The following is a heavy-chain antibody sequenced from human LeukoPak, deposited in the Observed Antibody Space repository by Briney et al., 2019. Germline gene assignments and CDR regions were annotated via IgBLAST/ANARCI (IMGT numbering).Heavy chain of an antibody. Sequence: PGGSLRLSCAASGFTFSSYEMNWVRQAPGKGLEWVSSISSSSSYIYYADSVKGRFTISRDNAKNSLYLQMNSLRAEDTAVYYCARDLMPRTASDYWGQGTLVTVSS. CDR1: GFTFSSYE. CDR3: ARDLMPRTASDY. J-gene: IGHJ4*02. D-gene: IGHD2-21*02. V-gene: IGHV3-21*01. CDR2: ISSSSSYI.